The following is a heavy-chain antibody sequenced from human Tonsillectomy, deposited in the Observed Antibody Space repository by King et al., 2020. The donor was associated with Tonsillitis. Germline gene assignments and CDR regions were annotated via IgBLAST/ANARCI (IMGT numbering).Heavy chain of an antibody. Sequence: VQLVESGGDLVQPGGSLRLSCAASGFTSSFYAMSWVRQAPGKGLDWVASINNGGNPYYAGSAQGRFSISRDSSTNTVYLQMNSLRAEDTALYYCAKDHPSSGLPAFESWGQGTLVTVSS. V-gene: IGHV3-23*04. CDR1: GFTSSFYA. D-gene: IGHD6-19*01. CDR2: INNGGNP. CDR3: AKDHPSSGLPAFES. J-gene: IGHJ4*02.